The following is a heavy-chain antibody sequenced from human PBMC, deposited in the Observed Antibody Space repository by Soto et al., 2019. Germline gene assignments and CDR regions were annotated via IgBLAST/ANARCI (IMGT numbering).Heavy chain of an antibody. CDR1: GYTFTSYY. J-gene: IGHJ6*03. V-gene: IGHV1-46*03. D-gene: IGHD3-16*01. Sequence: GASVKVSFKASGYTFTSYYMHWVRQAPGQGLEWMGIINPSGGSTSYAQKFQGRVTMTRDTSTSTVYMELSSLRSEDTAVYYCAMGAARGYMDVWGKGTTVTGSS. CDR3: AMGAARGYMDV. CDR2: INPSGGST.